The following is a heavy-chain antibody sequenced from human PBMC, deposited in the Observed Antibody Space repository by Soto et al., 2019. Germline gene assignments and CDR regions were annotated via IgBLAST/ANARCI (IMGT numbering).Heavy chain of an antibody. D-gene: IGHD1-26*01. CDR3: ARGSVGANFDY. CDR2: INSDGSTT. V-gene: IGHV3-74*03. Sequence: EGQLVESGGGLVQPGGSLRLSCAASGITFISYWMHWVRQVPGKGLVWVSHINSDGSTTTYADSVKGRFTISRDNAKGTLDLQMNSLRAEDTAVYYRARGSVGANFDYWGQGTLVTVSS. CDR1: GITFISYW. J-gene: IGHJ4*02.